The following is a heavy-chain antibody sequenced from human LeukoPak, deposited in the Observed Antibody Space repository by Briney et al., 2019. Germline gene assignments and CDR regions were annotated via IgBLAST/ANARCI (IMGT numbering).Heavy chain of an antibody. D-gene: IGHD5-18*01. J-gene: IGHJ4*02. V-gene: IGHV3-23*01. CDR1: GFTFNNYA. Sequence: GRSLRLSCAASGFTFNNYAMHWVRQAPGKGLEWVSAISGSGGSTYYADSVKGRFTISRDNSKNTLYLQMNSLRAEDTAVYYCAKVPSQLWLHPFDYWGQGTLVTVSS. CDR3: AKVPSQLWLHPFDY. CDR2: ISGSGGST.